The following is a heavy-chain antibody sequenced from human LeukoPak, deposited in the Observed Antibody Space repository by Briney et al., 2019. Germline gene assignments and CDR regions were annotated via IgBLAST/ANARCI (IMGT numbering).Heavy chain of an antibody. CDR2: IVVGSGNT. CDR1: GFTFTSSA. Sequence: ASVTVSCKASGFTFTSSAMQWVRQARGQRLEWIGWIVVGSGNTNYAQKFQERVTITREMSTSTAYMQLSSLRSEDTAVYYCAAGYYYDSSVYFTPLLWGQGTLVTVSS. CDR3: AAGYYYDSSVYFTPLL. J-gene: IGHJ1*01. V-gene: IGHV1-58*02. D-gene: IGHD3-22*01.